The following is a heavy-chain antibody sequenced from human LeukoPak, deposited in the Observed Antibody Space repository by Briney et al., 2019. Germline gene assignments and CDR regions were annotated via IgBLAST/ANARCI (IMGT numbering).Heavy chain of an antibody. CDR2: ISGDGAST. CDR3: AKIESGSNSGN. Sequence: GGSLRLSCAASGFTFSSYAMNWVRRAPGKGLEWVSAISGDGASTYYANSVKGRFTISRDNSKNTLYLQLTSLRAEDTAVYYCAKIESGSNSGNWGQGTLVTVSS. J-gene: IGHJ4*02. D-gene: IGHD3-10*01. V-gene: IGHV3-23*01. CDR1: GFTFSSYA.